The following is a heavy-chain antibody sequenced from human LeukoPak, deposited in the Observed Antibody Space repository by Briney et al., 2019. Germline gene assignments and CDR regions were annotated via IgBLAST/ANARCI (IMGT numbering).Heavy chain of an antibody. CDR2: IRYDGGNT. CDR3: AKDEVVPGYYYTDV. J-gene: IGHJ6*03. Sequence: GGSLRLSCAASGFIFSNYAMQWVRQAPGMGLEWVAFIRYDGGNTYYADSVEGRFTISRDNSKNTMYLQMNSLNAEDTAVYYCAKDEVVPGYYYTDVWGRGTTVTISS. CDR1: GFIFSNYA. D-gene: IGHD2-2*01. V-gene: IGHV3-30*02.